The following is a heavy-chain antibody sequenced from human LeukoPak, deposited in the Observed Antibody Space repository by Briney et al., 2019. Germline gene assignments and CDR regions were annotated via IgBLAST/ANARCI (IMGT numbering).Heavy chain of an antibody. Sequence: GASVKVSCKASGYTFTSYGISLVRQAPGQGLEWMGWISAYNGNTNYAQKFQGRVTMTRDTSISTAYMELSRLRSDDTAVYYCARIPTYYDFWSGRLGFDYWGQGTLVTVSS. CDR3: ARIPTYYDFWSGRLGFDY. J-gene: IGHJ4*02. D-gene: IGHD3-3*01. V-gene: IGHV1-18*01. CDR2: ISAYNGNT. CDR1: GYTFTSYG.